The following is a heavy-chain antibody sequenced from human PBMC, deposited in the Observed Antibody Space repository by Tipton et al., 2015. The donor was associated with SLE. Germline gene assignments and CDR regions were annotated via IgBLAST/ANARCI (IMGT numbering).Heavy chain of an antibody. CDR1: GYSFTMYW. CDR3: ARLHPGVDDLLF. V-gene: IGHV5-51*03. Sequence: QSGAEVKKPGESLKISCKGSGYSFTMYWIGWVRQMPGKGLEWMGIIYPGDSETRYSPSFQGQVTISADKSISTACLQWSSLQSSDASIYYCARLHPGVDDLLFWGRGTLVTVSS. D-gene: IGHD5-12*01. CDR2: IYPGDSET. J-gene: IGHJ4*02.